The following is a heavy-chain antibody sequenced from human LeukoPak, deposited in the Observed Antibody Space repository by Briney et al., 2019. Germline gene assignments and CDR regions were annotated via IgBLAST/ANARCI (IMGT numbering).Heavy chain of an antibody. CDR1: GFTVSSNH. J-gene: IGHJ4*02. Sequence: GGSLRLSCAASGFTVSSNHMSWVRQAPGQGLEWVSVIYTGGTIYYVDSVKGRFTISRDNSQNTVYLEMHSLRAEDTAVYYCARDGVNHYYDCWGQGTLVTVST. D-gene: IGHD1-14*01. CDR3: ARDGVNHYYDC. CDR2: IYTGGTI. V-gene: IGHV3-66*01.